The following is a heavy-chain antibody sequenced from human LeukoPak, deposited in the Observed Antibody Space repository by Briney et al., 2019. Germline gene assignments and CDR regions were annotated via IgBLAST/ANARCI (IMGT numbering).Heavy chain of an antibody. CDR2: IRYDGSNK. D-gene: IGHD6-13*01. Sequence: GGSLRLSCAASGFTFSSYGMHWVRQAPGKGLDWVAFIRYDGSNKYYADSVKGRFTISRDNSKNTLYLQMNNLRAEDTTVYYRAKADGSTWYFLDYWGQGTLVTVSS. J-gene: IGHJ4*02. CDR1: GFTFSSYG. V-gene: IGHV3-30*02. CDR3: AKADGSTWYFLDY.